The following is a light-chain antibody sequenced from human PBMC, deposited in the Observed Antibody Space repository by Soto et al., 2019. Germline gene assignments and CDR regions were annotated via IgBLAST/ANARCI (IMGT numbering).Light chain of an antibody. CDR3: QQRSNWPT. CDR2: DAS. Sequence: EIVLTQSPATLSLSPGEIATLSCRAIHSVSSYLAWYQQKPGQAPRLLIYDASNSATGIPARFSGSGSGTDFTLTSSSLEPEDLAVYYCQQRSNWPTFGGGTKVEIK. V-gene: IGKV3-11*01. CDR1: HSVSSY. J-gene: IGKJ4*01.